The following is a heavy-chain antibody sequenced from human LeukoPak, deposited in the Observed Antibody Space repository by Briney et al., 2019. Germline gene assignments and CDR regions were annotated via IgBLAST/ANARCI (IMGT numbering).Heavy chain of an antibody. J-gene: IGHJ4*02. CDR2: LHHSGST. V-gene: IGHV4-38-2*01. Sequence: SETLSLTCAVSGYSITSVYWWGWIRQTPGRGLEWIRSLHHSGSTSYNPSLKSRVTISVDTSKNQFSLRLSSVTAADTAVYYCARVGGNDSTGHYSVDYWGQGTLVTVS. CDR3: ARVGGNDSTGHYSVDY. CDR1: GYSITSVYW. D-gene: IGHD3-22*01.